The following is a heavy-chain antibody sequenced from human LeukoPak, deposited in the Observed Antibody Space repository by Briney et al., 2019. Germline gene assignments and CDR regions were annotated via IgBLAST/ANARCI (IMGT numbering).Heavy chain of an antibody. CDR3: ARGRTGYQLLPTKKNYSYYYMDV. CDR1: GGSFSGYY. CDR2: INHSGST. Sequence: SETLSLTCAVYGGSFSGYYWSWIRQPPGKGLEWIGEINHSGSTNYNPSLKSRVTISVDTSKNQFSLKLSSVTAADTAVYYCARGRTGYQLLPTKKNYSYYYMDVWDKGTTVTVSS. V-gene: IGHV4-34*01. D-gene: IGHD2-2*01. J-gene: IGHJ6*03.